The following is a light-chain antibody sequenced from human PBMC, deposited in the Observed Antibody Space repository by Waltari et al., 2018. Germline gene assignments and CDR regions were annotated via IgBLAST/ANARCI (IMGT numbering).Light chain of an antibody. CDR2: WAS. V-gene: IGKV4-1*01. J-gene: IGKJ2*01. CDR1: KNVLYAFNNKNF. Sequence: DIVMTQSPDSLAVSLGERATINCKSSKNVLYAFNNKNFLSWYQQKPGRPPRLLIYWASTREAGVPDRFSGSGSGADCSLTISSLQTDDAAVYYCQQYHSTPYTFGPGTKLEI. CDR3: QQYHSTPYT.